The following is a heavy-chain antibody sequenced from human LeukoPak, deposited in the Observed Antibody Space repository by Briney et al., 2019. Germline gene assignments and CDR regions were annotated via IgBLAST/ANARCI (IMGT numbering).Heavy chain of an antibody. J-gene: IGHJ4*02. V-gene: IGHV3-30*18. D-gene: IGHD2-21*02. Sequence: PGGSLRLSCAASGFTFSSYGMHWVRQAPGKGLEWVAVISYDGSNKYYADSVKGRFTISRDNSKNTLYLQMNSLRAEDTAVYYCAKASILAYCGGDCLDYWGQGTLVTVSS. CDR3: AKASILAYCGGDCLDY. CDR2: ISYDGSNK. CDR1: GFTFSSYG.